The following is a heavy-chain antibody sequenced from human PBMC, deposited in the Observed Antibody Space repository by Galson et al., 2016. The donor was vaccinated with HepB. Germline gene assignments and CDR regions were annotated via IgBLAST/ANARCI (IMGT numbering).Heavy chain of an antibody. CDR3: VHSRADYSRGWASYFDY. CDR2: IYWDDDK. Sequence: PALVKPTQTLTLTCTFSGFSLSTSGVGVGWIRQPPGKALEWLALIYWDDDKRYSPSLKSRLTITKDTSKNQVVFTMTNLDPVDTATYYCVHSRADYSRGWASYFDYWGQGTLVTVSS. CDR1: GFSLSTSGVG. J-gene: IGHJ4*02. D-gene: IGHD6-19*01. V-gene: IGHV2-5*02.